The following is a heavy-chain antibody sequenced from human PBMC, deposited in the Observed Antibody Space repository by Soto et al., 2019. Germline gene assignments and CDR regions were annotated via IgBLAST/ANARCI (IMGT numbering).Heavy chain of an antibody. V-gene: IGHV3-23*01. CDR2: ISVSGDTT. CDR1: GFTFSTYA. Sequence: GGSLRLSCAASGFTFSTYAMNWVRQAPGKGLEWVSTISVSGDTTYFADSVRGRFTISRDNSKNTVYLQMNSLRAEDTAVYYCAKVYDYIWGSYRYAYWGQGTLVTVSS. J-gene: IGHJ4*02. CDR3: AKVYDYIWGSYRYAY. D-gene: IGHD3-16*02.